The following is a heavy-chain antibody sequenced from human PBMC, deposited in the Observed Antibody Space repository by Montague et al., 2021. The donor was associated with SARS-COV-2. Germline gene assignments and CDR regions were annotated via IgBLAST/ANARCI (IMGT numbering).Heavy chain of an antibody. Sequence: SETLSLTCTVSGDSISSTDHYWAWMRQPPGKGLEWIASIFYSGCTYYNPSLKSRVTISVDTSKNLFSLQLNSVTPAGTSVYYCARHLRVGNRWNGFEADYWGQGALVSVSS. V-gene: IGHV4-39*01. J-gene: IGHJ4*02. CDR2: IFYSGCT. D-gene: IGHD1-1*01. CDR3: ARHLRVGNRWNGFEADY. CDR1: GDSISSTDHY.